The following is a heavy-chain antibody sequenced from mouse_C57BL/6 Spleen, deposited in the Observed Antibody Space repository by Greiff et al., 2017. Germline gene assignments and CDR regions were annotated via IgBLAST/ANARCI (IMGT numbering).Heavy chain of an antibody. CDR2: IYPSDSET. Sequence: QVQLQQPGAELVRPGSSVKLSCKASGYTFTSYWMDWVKQRPGQGLAWIGNIYPSDSETHYNQKLKDKALLTVDKSYSTAYMQLSSLTSEDSWVYFCARTNGCFPNAMDYWGQGTSVTVSA. J-gene: IGHJ4*01. V-gene: IGHV1-61*01. D-gene: IGHD2-2*01. CDR1: GYTFTSYW. CDR3: ARTNGCFPNAMDY.